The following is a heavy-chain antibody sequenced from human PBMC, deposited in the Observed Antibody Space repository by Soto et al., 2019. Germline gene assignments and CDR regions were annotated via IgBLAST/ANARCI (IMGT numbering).Heavy chain of an antibody. CDR1: GYTFTGYY. CDR3: ARETYSSSFSTGYYFDY. D-gene: IGHD6-6*01. CDR2: INPNSGGT. Sequence: QVQLVQSGAEVKKPGASVKVSCKASGYTFTGYYMHWVRQAPGQGLEWMGWINPNSGGTNYAQKFQGWVTMTRDTSISTAYMELSRLRSDDTAVYYCARETYSSSFSTGYYFDYWGQGTLVTVSS. J-gene: IGHJ4*02. V-gene: IGHV1-2*04.